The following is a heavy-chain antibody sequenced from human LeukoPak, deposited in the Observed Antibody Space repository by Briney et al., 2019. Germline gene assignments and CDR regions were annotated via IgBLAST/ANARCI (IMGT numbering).Heavy chain of an antibody. CDR2: ISSSSSYI. D-gene: IGHD6-19*01. CDR3: ARTEGSGWYYFDY. CDR1: GFTFSSYS. Sequence: GGSLRLSCAASGFTFSSYSMNWVRRAPGKGLEWVSSISSSSSYIYYADSVKGRFTISRDNAKNSLYLQMNSLRAEDTAVYYCARTEGSGWYYFDYWGQGTLVTVSS. J-gene: IGHJ4*02. V-gene: IGHV3-21*01.